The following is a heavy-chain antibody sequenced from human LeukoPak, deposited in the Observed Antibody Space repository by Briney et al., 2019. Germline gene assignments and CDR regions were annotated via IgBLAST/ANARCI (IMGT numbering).Heavy chain of an antibody. CDR3: ARGPHERSGYPDD. D-gene: IGHD3-22*01. V-gene: IGHV1-18*01. J-gene: IGHJ4*02. Sequence: ASVKVSCKPYGYTFNTYGITWVRQAPGQGLEWMGWISPYNGNTNYAQKFQGRVTLTADTSTSTAYMELRSLRSDDTAVYYCARGPHERSGYPDDWGQGTLVTVSS. CDR1: GYTFNTYG. CDR2: ISPYNGNT.